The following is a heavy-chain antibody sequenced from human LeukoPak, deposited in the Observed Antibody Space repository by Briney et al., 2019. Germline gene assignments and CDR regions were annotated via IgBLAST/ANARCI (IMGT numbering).Heavy chain of an antibody. CDR3: ARMNYYDSSGEDNWFDP. CDR2: MNPNSGNT. CDR1: GYTFTNYD. J-gene: IGHJ5*02. Sequence: ASVKVSCKASGYTFTNYDINGVRQATGQRVEWMGGMNPNSGNTGFAQKFQDRVTLTRKTSISTAYMELRSLRSEDTAVYYCARMNYYDSSGEDNWFDPWGQGTLVTVSS. V-gene: IGHV1-8*01. D-gene: IGHD3-22*01.